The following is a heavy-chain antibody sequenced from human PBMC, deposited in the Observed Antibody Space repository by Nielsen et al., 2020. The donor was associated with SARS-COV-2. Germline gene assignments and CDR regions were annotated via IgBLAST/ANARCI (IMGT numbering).Heavy chain of an antibody. CDR1: GFIFNIYA. J-gene: IGHJ3*02. Sequence: SCDASGFIFNIYAMDWVRRAPGRGLQWVTAIIASGGGTLYTDSLKGRFSISRDNSKNTLYLPIHSLRVEDTAVYYCAKDDVVRCYAFDICSPGTMVTVSS. D-gene: IGHD3-10*01. V-gene: IGHV3-23*01. CDR2: IIASGGGT. CDR3: AKDDVVRCYAFDI.